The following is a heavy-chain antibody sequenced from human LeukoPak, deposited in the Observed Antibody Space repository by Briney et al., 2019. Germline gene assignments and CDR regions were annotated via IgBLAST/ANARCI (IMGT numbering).Heavy chain of an antibody. J-gene: IGHJ1*01. CDR1: GGSISSYY. CDR2: IYYSGST. D-gene: IGHD6-13*01. CDR3: ARGKVVSSSWYVEYFQH. Sequence: PSETLSLTCTVSGGSISSYYWSWIRQPPGKGLEWIGYIYYSGSTNYNPSLKSRVTISVDTSKNQFSLKLSSVTAADTAVYYCARGKVVSSSWYVEYFQHWGQGTLVTVSS. V-gene: IGHV4-59*08.